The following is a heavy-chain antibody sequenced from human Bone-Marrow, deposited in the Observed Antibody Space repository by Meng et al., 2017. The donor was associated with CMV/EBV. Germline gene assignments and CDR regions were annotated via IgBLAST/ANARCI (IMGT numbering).Heavy chain of an antibody. CDR2: ISSSSYI. CDR3: ATILEGLGWFDP. D-gene: IGHD3-3*01. Sequence: GESLKISCAASGFTFSSYSMNWVRQAPGKGLEWVSSISSSSYIYYADSVKGRFTISRDNAKNSLYLQMNSLRAEDTAVYYCATILEGLGWFDPWGQGTLVTVSS. CDR1: GFTFSSYS. J-gene: IGHJ5*02. V-gene: IGHV3-21*01.